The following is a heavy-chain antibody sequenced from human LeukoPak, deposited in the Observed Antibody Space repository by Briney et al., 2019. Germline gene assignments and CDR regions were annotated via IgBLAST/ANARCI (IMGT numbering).Heavy chain of an antibody. J-gene: IGHJ5*02. CDR1: GVSIADYY. V-gene: IGHV4-59*08. CDR2: IYYSGTT. D-gene: IGHD3-10*01. CDR3: ARHPRWPRYGSGNNWFDT. Sequence: PSETLSLTCTVSGVSIADYYWSWIRQPPGKGLEWIAYIYYSGTTIYNPSLKSRVTISIDTPNQQFSLSLTFVTAADTALYFCARHPRWPRYGSGNNWFDTWGQGTLVTVSS.